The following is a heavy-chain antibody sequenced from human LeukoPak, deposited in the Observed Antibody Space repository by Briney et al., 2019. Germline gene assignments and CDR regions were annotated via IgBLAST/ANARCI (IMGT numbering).Heavy chain of an antibody. J-gene: IGHJ4*02. CDR3: AMYNYDTSGFDY. D-gene: IGHD3-22*01. CDR1: GGSVGSFSIYY. CDR2: IYTGGST. Sequence: SETLSLTCSVSGGSVGSFSIYYWSWVRQPAGKGLEWIGRIYTGGSTSTSYNPSLKSRVSISVDKSKNHFSLTLRSVTAADTAVYYCAMYNYDTSGFDYWGQGTRVTVS. V-gene: IGHV4-4*07.